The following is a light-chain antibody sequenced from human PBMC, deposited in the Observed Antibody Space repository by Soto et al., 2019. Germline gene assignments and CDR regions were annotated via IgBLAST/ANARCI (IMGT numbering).Light chain of an antibody. CDR3: SSYTSSRDVV. J-gene: IGLJ2*01. CDR1: SSDVGGYNY. Sequence: QSALTQPASVSGSPGQSITISCTGTSSDVGGYNYVSWYQQHPGKAPKLMIYDVSNRPSGVSNRFSGSKSGNTASLTISGLQAEDEADYYCSSYTSSRDVVFGGGTKVNVL. CDR2: DVS. V-gene: IGLV2-14*01.